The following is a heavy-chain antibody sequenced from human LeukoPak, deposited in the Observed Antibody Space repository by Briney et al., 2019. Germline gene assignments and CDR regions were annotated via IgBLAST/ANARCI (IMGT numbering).Heavy chain of an antibody. CDR1: GFTFSNYW. V-gene: IGHV3-74*01. J-gene: IGHJ4*01. Sequence: GGSLRLSCAASGFTFSNYWMHWVRQAPGKGLVWVSRINSDGSSRNYADSVKGRFTISRDNAKNTLYLQMNSLRAEDTAVYYCASASLHRIGTGGEYWGQGTLVTVSS. CDR2: INSDGSSR. D-gene: IGHD1-26*01. CDR3: ASASLHRIGTGGEY.